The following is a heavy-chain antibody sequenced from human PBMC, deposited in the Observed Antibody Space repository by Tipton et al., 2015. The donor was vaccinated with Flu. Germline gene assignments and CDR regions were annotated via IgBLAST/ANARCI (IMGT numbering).Heavy chain of an antibody. CDR2: MYTSGST. Sequence: TLSLTCTVSGDSISTTIYYWGWVRQPPGKGLEWIGRMYTSGSTNDNPSLKSRVTMSLDTSKNQFSLKLTSVTAADTAVYYCAREMYGSGSWGGYYYYGMDVWDQGP. CDR1: GDSISTTIYY. V-gene: IGHV4-39*07. J-gene: IGHJ6*02. CDR3: AREMYGSGSWGGYYYYGMDV. D-gene: IGHD3-10*01.